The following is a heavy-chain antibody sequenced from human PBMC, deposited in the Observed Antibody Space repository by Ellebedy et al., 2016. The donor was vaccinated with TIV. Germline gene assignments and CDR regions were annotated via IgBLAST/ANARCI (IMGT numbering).Heavy chain of an antibody. CDR3: ARELIRWNNWFDP. J-gene: IGHJ5*02. Sequence: SETLSLXCAVYGGSFSDYYWTWVRQPPGKGLEWIGEINHSGSTNFNPSLKSRVTISVDTSKNQFSLKLTSVTAADTAVYYCARELIRWNNWFDPWGQGTLVTVSS. D-gene: IGHD3-10*01. V-gene: IGHV4-34*01. CDR1: GGSFSDYY. CDR2: INHSGST.